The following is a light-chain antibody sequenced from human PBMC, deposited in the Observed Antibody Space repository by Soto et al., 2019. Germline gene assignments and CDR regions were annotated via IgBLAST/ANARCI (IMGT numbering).Light chain of an antibody. CDR1: QSVGSN. CDR2: GAS. V-gene: IGKV3D-15*01. Sequence: EIVMTQSPDTLSVSPGERATLSCRASQSVGSNLAWYQQKPGQAPRLLIYGASTRATGIPARFSGSGSGTEFTLTISSLQSEDFAVYYCQQRGKWPSTFGPGTKVEMK. CDR3: QQRGKWPST. J-gene: IGKJ2*02.